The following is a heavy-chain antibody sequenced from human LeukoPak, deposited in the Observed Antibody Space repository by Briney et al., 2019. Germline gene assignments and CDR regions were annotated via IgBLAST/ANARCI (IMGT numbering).Heavy chain of an antibody. Sequence: ASVKVSCKASGYTFTGYYMHWVRQAPGQGLEWMGWINPNSGGTNYAQKFQGRVTMTRDTSISTAYMELSRLRSDDTAVYYCARDFDFTIMATNGFDYWGQGTLVTVSS. V-gene: IGHV1-2*02. J-gene: IGHJ4*02. CDR3: ARDFDFTIMATNGFDY. CDR1: GYTFTGYY. D-gene: IGHD5-12*01. CDR2: INPNSGGT.